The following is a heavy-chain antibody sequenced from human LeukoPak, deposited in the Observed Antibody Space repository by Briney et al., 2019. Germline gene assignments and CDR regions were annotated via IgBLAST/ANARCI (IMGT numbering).Heavy chain of an antibody. CDR3: ARDETNYYDSSGYYYFHN. J-gene: IGHJ1*01. D-gene: IGHD3-22*01. CDR1: GFTFSSYW. Sequence: GGSLRLSCAASGFTFSSYWMHWVRQAPGKGLVWVSRINSDGSSTSYADSVMGRFTISRDNAKNTLYLQMNSLRAEDTAVYYCARDETNYYDSSGYYYFHNWGQGTLVTVSS. CDR2: INSDGSST. V-gene: IGHV3-74*01.